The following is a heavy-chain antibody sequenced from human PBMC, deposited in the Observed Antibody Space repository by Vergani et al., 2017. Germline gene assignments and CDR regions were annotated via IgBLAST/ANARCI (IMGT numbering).Heavy chain of an antibody. CDR2: IKSKTDGGKT. CDR1: GFIFSDYY. D-gene: IGHD6-19*01. Sequence: VQLVASGGGLVRPGGSLRLSCAASGFIFSDYYMPWIRQTPGKGLEWVGRIKSKTDGGKTDYAAPVKGRFTISRDDSKNTLYLQMNSLKTEDTAVYYCTTEPRGGSGWYYGDAFDIWGQGTLVSVYS. V-gene: IGHV3-15*01. J-gene: IGHJ3*02. CDR3: TTEPRGGSGWYYGDAFDI.